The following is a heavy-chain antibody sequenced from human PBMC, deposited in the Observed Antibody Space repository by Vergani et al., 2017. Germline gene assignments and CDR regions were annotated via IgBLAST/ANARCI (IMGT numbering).Heavy chain of an antibody. CDR1: GGPISSYY. D-gene: IGHD6-6*01. CDR2: IYYSGST. Sequence: QVQLQESGPGLVKPSETLSLTCTVSGGPISSYYWSWIRQPPGKGLEWIGYIYYSGSTNYNPSLKSRVTISVDTSKNQFSLKLSSVTAADTAVYYCARARGIAARREFDYWGQGTLVTVSS. J-gene: IGHJ4*02. V-gene: IGHV4-59*01. CDR3: ARARGIAARREFDY.